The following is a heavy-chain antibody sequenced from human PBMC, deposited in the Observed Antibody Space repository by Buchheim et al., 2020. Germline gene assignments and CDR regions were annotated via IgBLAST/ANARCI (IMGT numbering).Heavy chain of an antibody. CDR2: ISSSSSYT. D-gene: IGHD2-21*01. Sequence: EVQLVESGGGLVKAGGSLRLSCVASGFSFSSYDMNWVRQAPGKGLEWVSSISSSSSYTYDAESVKGRFTISRDNAKNSLYLQMNSLRAEDTAVYYCARAYFLDYWGQGTL. V-gene: IGHV3-21*01. J-gene: IGHJ4*02. CDR3: ARAYFLDY. CDR1: GFSFSSYD.